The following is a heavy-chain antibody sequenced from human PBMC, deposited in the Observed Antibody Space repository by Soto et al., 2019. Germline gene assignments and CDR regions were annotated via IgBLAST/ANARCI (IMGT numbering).Heavy chain of an antibody. D-gene: IGHD4-4*01. V-gene: IGHV3-23*01. CDR2: ISGRGGST. CDR1: EVTLSSYA. Sequence: GGSLGLACVSSEVTLSSYAMSWVRQAPGKGLEWVSGISGRGGSTYYADSVKGRFAVSRDNSKSTLYLQMNSLRDEDTAVYYCAKVPTGEMATVFQAFDIWGQGTMVTVSS. CDR3: AKVPTGEMATVFQAFDI. J-gene: IGHJ3*02.